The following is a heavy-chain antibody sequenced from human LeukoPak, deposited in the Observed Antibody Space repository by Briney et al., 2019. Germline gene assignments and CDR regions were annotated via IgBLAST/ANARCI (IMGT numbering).Heavy chain of an antibody. Sequence: PGGSLRLSCAASGFTLSSYAMSWVRQGPGKGLEWVSAISVSGNTYHADSVKGRFTISRDNAKNSLYLQMNSLRAEDTAVYYCARYSSSWSGDKMFDYWGQGTLVTVSS. CDR2: ISVSGNT. CDR1: GFTLSSYA. J-gene: IGHJ4*02. D-gene: IGHD6-13*01. CDR3: ARYSSSWSGDKMFDY. V-gene: IGHV3-21*01.